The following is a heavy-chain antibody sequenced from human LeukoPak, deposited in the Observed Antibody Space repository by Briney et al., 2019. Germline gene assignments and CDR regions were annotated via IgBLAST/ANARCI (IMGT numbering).Heavy chain of an antibody. CDR1: GFTFSRYW. V-gene: IGHV3-74*01. J-gene: IGHJ5*02. Sequence: GGSLRLSCAASGFTFSRYWMHWVRQAPGKGLVWVSRINSDGSSTTYADSVKGRFTISRDNAKNTLYLQMNSLRAEDTALYYCARDLGQYYDTSDNWFDPWGQGTLVTVSS. CDR2: INSDGSST. D-gene: IGHD3-22*01. CDR3: ARDLGQYYDTSDNWFDP.